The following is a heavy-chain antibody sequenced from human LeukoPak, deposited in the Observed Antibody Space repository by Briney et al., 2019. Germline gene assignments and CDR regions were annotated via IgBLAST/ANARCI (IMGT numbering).Heavy chain of an antibody. CDR2: ISGSDGNT. J-gene: IGHJ4*02. CDR1: RFTFNSYA. Sequence: GGSLRLSCAASRFTFNSYAMSRVRQAPGKGLEWVSAISGSDGNTYYADSVKGRFTISRDNSRNLLFLQMNSLRAGDTAVYYCARGLWLSLNYFDYWGQGTLVTVSS. V-gene: IGHV3-23*01. D-gene: IGHD3-16*01. CDR3: ARGLWLSLNYFDY.